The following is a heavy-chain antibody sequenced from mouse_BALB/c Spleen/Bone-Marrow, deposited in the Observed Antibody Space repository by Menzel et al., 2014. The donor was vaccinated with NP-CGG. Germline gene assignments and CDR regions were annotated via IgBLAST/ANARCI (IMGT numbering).Heavy chain of an antibody. CDR3: ARDMGGILFDS. D-gene: IGHD4-1*01. V-gene: IGHV7-3*02. CDR2: IRNKAYGYTT. Sequence: EVHLVESGGGLVQPGGSLRLSCATSGFTFTDYYVNWVRQPPGKALEWLGFIRNKAYGYTTEYSASVKGRFTISRDNSQGILYLQMNSLRAEDSATYYCARDMGGILFDSWGQGTTLTVSS. J-gene: IGHJ2*01. CDR1: GFTFTDYY.